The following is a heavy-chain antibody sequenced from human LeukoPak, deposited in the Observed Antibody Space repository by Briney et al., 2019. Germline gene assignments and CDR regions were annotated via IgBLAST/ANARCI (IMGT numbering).Heavy chain of an antibody. J-gene: IGHJ4*02. V-gene: IGHV3-48*01. Sequence: PGGSLRLSCAASGFIFSRDSMNWVRQAPGKGLEWISYISHDSGVRYYADSVRGRFTISRDNAKNSLHLQMHSLRAEDTAVYYCARGSIMGARGLGDYWGQGTLVTVSS. D-gene: IGHD1-26*01. CDR1: GFIFSRDS. CDR2: ISHDSGVR. CDR3: ARGSIMGARGLGDY.